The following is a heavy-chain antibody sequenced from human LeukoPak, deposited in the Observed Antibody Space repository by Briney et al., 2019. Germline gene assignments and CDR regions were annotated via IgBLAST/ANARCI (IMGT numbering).Heavy chain of an antibody. CDR2: IWYDGSNK. J-gene: IGHJ4*02. V-gene: IGHV3-33*01. CDR3: ARDLRRGGSGIAAY. Sequence: GRSLRLSCAASGFTFSSYGTHWVRQAPGKGLEWVAVIWYDGSNKYYADSVKGRFTISRDNSKNTLYLQMNSLRAEDTAVYYCARDLRRGGSGIAAYWGQGTLVTVSS. D-gene: IGHD6-13*01. CDR1: GFTFSSYG.